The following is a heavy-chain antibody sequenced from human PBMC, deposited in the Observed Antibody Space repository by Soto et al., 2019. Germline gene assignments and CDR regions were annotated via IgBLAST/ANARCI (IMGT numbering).Heavy chain of an antibody. V-gene: IGHV3-74*03. CDR3: ERPKKKVYSVFDI. J-gene: IGHJ3*02. Sequence: PGGSLRLSCAASGFTFTSHWLHWVRQAPGEGLVWVSRMSPDGSDTKFADSVKGRFTISRDNAKSTLYLDMNSLRAEDKGVYNWERPKKKVYSVFDIWGQGKMVTVSS. CDR2: MSPDGSDT. D-gene: IGHD3-10*02. CDR1: GFTFTSHW.